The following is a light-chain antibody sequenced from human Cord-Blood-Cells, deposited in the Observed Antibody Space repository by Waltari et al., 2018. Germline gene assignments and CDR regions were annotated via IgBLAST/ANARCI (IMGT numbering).Light chain of an antibody. V-gene: IGKV3-15*01. CDR3: QQYNNWPPWT. Sequence: ELVMPQSPATLSVSPGERANLSCRASQSVSSNLAWYQQKPGQAPRLLIYGASTRATGIPARFSGSGSGTEFTLTISSLQSEDFAVYYCQQYNNWPPWTFGQGTKVEIK. CDR2: GAS. CDR1: QSVSSN. J-gene: IGKJ1*01.